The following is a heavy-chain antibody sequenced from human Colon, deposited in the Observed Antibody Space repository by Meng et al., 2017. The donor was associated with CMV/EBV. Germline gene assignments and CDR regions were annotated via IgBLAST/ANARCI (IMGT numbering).Heavy chain of an antibody. D-gene: IGHD1-14*01. CDR1: GFRFSDSW. Sequence: EVQLVESGGGLVKPGEAVGLPCVASGFRFSDSWMSWVRQAPGRGREWVARFKSKRDGGTADYAAPVQGRFTISRDDSKNTLYLQMNSLTVDDTGLYFCTFDVMEPLAQIDYWGQGILVTVSS. J-gene: IGHJ4*02. CDR3: TFDVMEPLAQIDY. CDR2: FKSKRDGGTA. V-gene: IGHV3-15*01.